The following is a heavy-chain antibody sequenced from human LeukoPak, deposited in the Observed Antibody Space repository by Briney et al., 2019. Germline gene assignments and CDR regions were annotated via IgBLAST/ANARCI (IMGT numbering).Heavy chain of an antibody. D-gene: IGHD1-7*01. Sequence: GASVKVSCKASGYTFTSYDINWVRQAPGQGLEWMGWINTNTGNPTYAQDFTGRLVFSMDTSVSTAYLQIISLKAEDTAVYYCARGTTYGTYWGQGTPVTVSS. V-gene: IGHV7-4-1*02. CDR1: GYTFTSYD. CDR3: ARGTTYGTY. J-gene: IGHJ4*02. CDR2: INTNTGNP.